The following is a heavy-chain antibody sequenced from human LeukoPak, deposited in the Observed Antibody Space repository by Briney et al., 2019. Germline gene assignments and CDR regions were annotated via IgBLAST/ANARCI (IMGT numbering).Heavy chain of an antibody. J-gene: IGHJ3*02. Sequence: SETLSLTCTVSGGSISSGGYYWSWIRQPPGKGLEWIGYIYHSGSTYYNPSLKSRVTISVDRSKNQFSLKLSSVTAVDTAVYYCARDRAGAPGAFDIWGQGTMVTVSS. V-gene: IGHV4-30-2*01. CDR3: ARDRAGAPGAFDI. CDR1: GGSISSGGYY. D-gene: IGHD1-26*01. CDR2: IYHSGST.